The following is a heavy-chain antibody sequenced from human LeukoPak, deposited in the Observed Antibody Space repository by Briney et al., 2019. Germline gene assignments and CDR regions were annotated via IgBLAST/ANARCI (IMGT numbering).Heavy chain of an antibody. V-gene: IGHV1-69*01. CDR2: IIPIFGTA. CDR3: ARHTKPYSSSAERPFDY. CDR1: GGTFSSYA. J-gene: IGHJ4*02. D-gene: IGHD6-6*01. Sequence: SVKVSCKASGGTFSSYAISWVRQAPGQGLEWMGGIIPIFGTANYAQKFQGSVTITADESTSTAYMELSSLRSEDTAVYYCARHTKPYSSSAERPFDYWGQGTLVTVSS.